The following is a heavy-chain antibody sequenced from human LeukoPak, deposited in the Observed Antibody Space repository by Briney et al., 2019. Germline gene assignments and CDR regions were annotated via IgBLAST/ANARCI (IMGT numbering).Heavy chain of an antibody. Sequence: ASVKVSCKASGYTFTSYGISWVRQAPGQGLEWMGWISAYNGNTNYAQKLQGRVTMTTDTSTSTAYMELRSLRSDDTAVYYCARQTSLRYFDWLQSDPGGIFDYWGQGTLVTVSS. CDR1: GYTFTSYG. D-gene: IGHD3-9*01. CDR3: ARQTSLRYFDWLQSDPGGIFDY. CDR2: ISAYNGNT. J-gene: IGHJ4*02. V-gene: IGHV1-18*01.